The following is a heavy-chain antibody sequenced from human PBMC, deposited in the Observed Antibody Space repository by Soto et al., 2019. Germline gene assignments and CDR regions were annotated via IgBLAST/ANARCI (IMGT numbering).Heavy chain of an antibody. CDR2: ISSDGSNK. V-gene: IGHV3-30*18. D-gene: IGHD3-16*01. CDR1: GFNFSDVG. CDR3: AKDFARGPMAMSLDS. J-gene: IGHJ4*02. Sequence: QVQLVESGGGVVHPGRSLRLSCTASGFNFSDVGMHWVRQAPGKGLGWLALISSDGSNKFYADSVRGRFTVSRDRSDNTLQLHMSAVRNDDTAMYYCAKDFARGPMAMSLDSWGQGTLVIVSS.